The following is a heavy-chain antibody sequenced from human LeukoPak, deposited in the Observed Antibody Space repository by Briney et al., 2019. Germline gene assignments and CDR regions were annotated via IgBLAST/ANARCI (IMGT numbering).Heavy chain of an antibody. CDR2: VNWNSMKI. D-gene: IGHD3-3*01. CDR3: AREVPSGSFGVVIEPTSYYFDY. CDR1: GFNFGDFA. V-gene: IGHV3-9*01. J-gene: IGHJ4*02. Sequence: PGGSLRLSCTGSGFNFGDFAMNWVRQAPGKGLEWVSVVNWNSMKIDYAASVKGRFTISRDNAKNTLYLQMNSLRAEDTAVYYCAREVPSGSFGVVIEPTSYYFDYWGQGTLVTVSS.